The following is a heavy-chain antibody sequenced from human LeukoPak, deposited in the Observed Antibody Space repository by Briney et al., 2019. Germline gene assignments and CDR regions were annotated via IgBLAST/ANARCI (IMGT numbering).Heavy chain of an antibody. CDR3: ASSSYYDSSGYPLDY. V-gene: IGHV3-23*01. CDR1: GFTFNSYW. CDR2: ISTSGGTT. Sequence: GGSLRLSCAASGFTFNSYWMSWVRQAPGKGLEWVSSISTSGGTTYYADSVKGRFTISRDNSKNTLYLQMNSLRAEDTAVYYCASSSYYDSSGYPLDYWGQGTLVTVSS. J-gene: IGHJ4*02. D-gene: IGHD3-22*01.